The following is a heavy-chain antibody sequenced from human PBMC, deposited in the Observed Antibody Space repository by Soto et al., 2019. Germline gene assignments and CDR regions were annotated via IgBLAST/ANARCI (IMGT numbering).Heavy chain of an antibody. CDR1: GFTFSSYA. D-gene: IGHD6-6*01. J-gene: IGHJ6*03. CDR3: ANSEGGSSIHFMDV. V-gene: IGHV3-23*01. CDR2: ISGSGGST. Sequence: GGSLRLSCAASGFTFSSYAMSWVRQAPGKGLEWVSAISGSGGSTYYADSVKGRFTISRDNSKNTLYLQMNSLRAEDTAVYYCANSEGGSSIHFMDVWGKGTTVTVSS.